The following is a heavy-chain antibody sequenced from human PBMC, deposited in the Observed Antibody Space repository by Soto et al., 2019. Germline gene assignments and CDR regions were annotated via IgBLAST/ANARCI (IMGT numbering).Heavy chain of an antibody. CDR1: TDSVRNYY. J-gene: IGHJ4*02. CDR3: ARDDFWGGRTHDF. V-gene: IGHV4-4*07. Sequence: SETLSLTCTVSTDSVRNYYWFWIRQPAGKTLEWIWRVYFSGDTNYNPSLKSRVTMSVDTSKNQFSLRLSSVTAEDTAVYYCARDDFWGGRTHDFWGQGTQVTVSS. CDR2: VYFSGDT. D-gene: IGHD3-3*01.